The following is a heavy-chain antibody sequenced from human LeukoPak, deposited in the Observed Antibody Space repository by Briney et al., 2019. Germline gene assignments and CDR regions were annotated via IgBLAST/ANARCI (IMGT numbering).Heavy chain of an antibody. CDR2: IDDAGTT. J-gene: IGHJ6*03. V-gene: IGHV4-39*07. D-gene: IGHD3-10*01. CDR3: ARGSSYMDV. Sequence: SETLSLTCSVSGGSISARNYNWGWIRQPPGQGLEWIGSIDDAGTTHYFPSLRSRVTISRDPPNNQFSLKLSSVTAADTAVYYCARGSSYMDVWGKGTAVTVSS. CDR1: GGSISARNYN.